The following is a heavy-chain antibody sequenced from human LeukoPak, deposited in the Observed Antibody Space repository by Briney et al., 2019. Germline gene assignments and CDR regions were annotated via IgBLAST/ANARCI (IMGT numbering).Heavy chain of an antibody. CDR2: IDSSDSYT. CDR3: ARQPMYYYGSGSSTHSDDY. Sequence: GESLQISCKGSGYSFTSYWISWVRQMPGKGLEWMGRIDSSDSYTNYSPSFQGHVTISADKSISTAYLQWSSLKASDTAMYYCARQPMYYYGSGSSTHSDDYWGQGTLVTVSS. CDR1: GYSFTSYW. D-gene: IGHD3-10*01. J-gene: IGHJ4*02. V-gene: IGHV5-10-1*01.